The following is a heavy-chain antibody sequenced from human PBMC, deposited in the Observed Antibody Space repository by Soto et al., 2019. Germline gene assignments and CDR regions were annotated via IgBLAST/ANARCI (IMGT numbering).Heavy chain of an antibody. J-gene: IGHJ5*02. CDR1: GYTFTSYD. D-gene: IGHD1-26*01. CDR2: MNPNSGNT. V-gene: IGHV1-8*01. CDR3: ARPAAPRGNWFDP. Sequence: ASVKVSCKASGYTFTSYDINWVRQATGQGLGWMGWMNPNSGNTGYAQKFQGRVTMTRNTSISTAYMELSSLRSEDTAVYYCARPAAPRGNWFDPWGQGTLVTVSS.